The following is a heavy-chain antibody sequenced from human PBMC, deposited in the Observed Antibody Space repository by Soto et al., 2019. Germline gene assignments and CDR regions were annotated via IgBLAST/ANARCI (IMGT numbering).Heavy chain of an antibody. CDR1: GYTFTNNG. V-gene: IGHV1-18*01. D-gene: IGHD3-3*01. Sequence: QVQLVQSGVEVKKPGASVKVSCKASGYTFTNNGISWVRQAPGQGLEWMGWISRYNGNTNYAEKLRRRVPMSADTFSSTAYMELRTLPSNAAGVYYCARSGGFYDAAYAPWGQGTLVTVSS. J-gene: IGHJ5*02. CDR2: ISRYNGNT. CDR3: ARSGGFYDAAYAP.